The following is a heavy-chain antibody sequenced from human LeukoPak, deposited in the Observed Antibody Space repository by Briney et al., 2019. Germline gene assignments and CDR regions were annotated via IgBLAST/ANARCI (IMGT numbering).Heavy chain of an antibody. CDR3: AKYGPQDSGSSHFDY. J-gene: IGHJ4*02. CDR2: IRDSGSST. V-gene: IGHV3-23*01. CDR1: GFTFSGYA. D-gene: IGHD1-26*01. Sequence: TGGALRLSCAASGFTFSGYAMSWVRQAPGKGLEWVSAIRDSGSSTHYADSVKGRFTTSRDNSKNTLFLQMNSLRAEDTAIYYCAKYGPQDSGSSHFDYWGQGALVTVSS.